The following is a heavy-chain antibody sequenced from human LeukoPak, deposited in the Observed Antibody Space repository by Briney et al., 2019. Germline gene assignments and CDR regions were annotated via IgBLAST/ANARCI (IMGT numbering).Heavy chain of an antibody. J-gene: IGHJ5*02. CDR1: GGSISSSSYY. D-gene: IGHD1-26*01. V-gene: IGHV4-39*07. CDR2: IYYSGST. CDR3: AREWSIEGGWFDP. Sequence: PSEALSLTSTVSGGSISSSSYYWGWIRPPPGKGLEWIGSIYYSGSTYYNPSLKSRVTISVDTSKNQFSLKLSSVTAADTAVYYCAREWSIEGGWFDPWGQGTLVTVSS.